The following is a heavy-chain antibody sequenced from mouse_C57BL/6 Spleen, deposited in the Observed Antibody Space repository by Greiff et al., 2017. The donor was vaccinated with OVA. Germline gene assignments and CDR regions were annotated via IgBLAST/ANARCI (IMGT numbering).Heavy chain of an antibody. J-gene: IGHJ2*01. CDR3: ARSYGSSYDFDY. CDR2: ISDGGSYT. CDR1: GFTFRSYA. Sequence: EVHLVESGGGLVKPGGSLKLSCAASGFTFRSYAMSWVRQTPEKRLEWVATISDGGSYTYYPDNVKGRFTISRDNAKNNLYLQMSHLKSEDTAMYYCARSYGSSYDFDYWGQGTTLTVSS. D-gene: IGHD1-1*01. V-gene: IGHV5-4*01.